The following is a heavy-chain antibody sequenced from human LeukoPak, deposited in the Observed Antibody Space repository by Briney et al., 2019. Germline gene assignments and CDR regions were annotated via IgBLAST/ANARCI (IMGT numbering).Heavy chain of an antibody. J-gene: IGHJ4*02. V-gene: IGHV1-69*13. Sequence: SVTVSSKASGGTFTIYAISWVRQAPGQGGEWMGGIIPIFGTANYTQKFQGRDTITADESTSTAYMELSSLTSDDTAVYFCARARPNLYYVDFWGQGTLVTVSS. CDR1: GGTFTIYA. CDR3: ARARPNLYYVDF. CDR2: IIPIFGTA.